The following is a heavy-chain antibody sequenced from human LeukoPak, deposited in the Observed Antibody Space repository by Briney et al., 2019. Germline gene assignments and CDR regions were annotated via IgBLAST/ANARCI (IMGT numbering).Heavy chain of an antibody. J-gene: IGHJ5*02. Sequence: ASVKVSCKASGYTITNNWMHWVRQAPGQGLGWMGVINPSGTGTSYGQKFQGRITMSRDTSTSTVYMELSSLRSEDTAFYYCATDHSMADTAWWFDPWGQETLVTVSS. V-gene: IGHV1-46*01. CDR2: INPSGTGT. CDR3: ATDHSMADTAWWFDP. CDR1: GYTITNNW. D-gene: IGHD5-24*01.